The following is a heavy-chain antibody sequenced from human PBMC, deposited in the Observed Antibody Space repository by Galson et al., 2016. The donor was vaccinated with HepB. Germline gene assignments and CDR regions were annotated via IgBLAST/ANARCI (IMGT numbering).Heavy chain of an antibody. D-gene: IGHD3-10*01. V-gene: IGHV3-9*01. CDR2: ISWNGVHP. J-gene: IGHJ6*02. Sequence: SLRLSCAASGFTFDDFAMHWVRQAPGKGLEWVSAISWNGVHPASASSFPFLFPLSLSPSSPSLPLPLTRLRAAATALYFCAQALGGLSMSYGYGSRYNYFGMDVWGHGTTVTVPS. CDR3: AQALGGLSMSYGYGSRYNYFGMDV. CDR1: GFTFDDFA.